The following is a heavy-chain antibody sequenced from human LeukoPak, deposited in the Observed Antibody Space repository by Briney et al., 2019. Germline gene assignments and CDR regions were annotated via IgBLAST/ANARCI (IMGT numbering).Heavy chain of an antibody. Sequence: SETLSPTCTVSGGSVSSGSYYWSWIRQPPGKGLEWIGYIYYSGSTNYNPSLKSRVTISVDTSKNQFSLKLSSVAAADTAVYYCARGTGYWGQGTLVTVSS. V-gene: IGHV4-61*01. CDR2: IYYSGST. CDR1: GGSVSSGSYY. CDR3: ARGTGY. J-gene: IGHJ4*02.